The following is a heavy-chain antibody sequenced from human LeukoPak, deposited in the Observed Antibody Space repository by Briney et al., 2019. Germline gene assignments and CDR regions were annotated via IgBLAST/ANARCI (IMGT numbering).Heavy chain of an antibody. CDR1: GFTFSSYG. J-gene: IGHJ4*02. D-gene: IGHD5-24*01. CDR2: ISYDGSNK. CDR3: AKDGLQTNYFDY. V-gene: IGHV3-30*18. Sequence: GGSPRLSCAASGFTFSSYGMHWVRQAPGKGLEWVAVISYDGSNKYYADSVKGRFTISRDNSKNTLYLQMNSLRAEDTAVYYCAKDGLQTNYFDYWGQGTLVTVS.